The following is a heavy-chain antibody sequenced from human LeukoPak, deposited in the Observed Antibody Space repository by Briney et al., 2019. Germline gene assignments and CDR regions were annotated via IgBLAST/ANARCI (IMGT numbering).Heavy chain of an antibody. V-gene: IGHV4-59*08. J-gene: IGHJ3*02. CDR1: GGSITNYY. CDR3: ARHYYGGSGAFDI. CDR2: IYYSGTT. Sequence: SETLSLTCTVSGGSITNYYWSWIRQPPGKGLEWIGYIYYSGTTYYNPSLKSRVTMSVDTSKNQFSLKLSSVTAADTAIYYCARHYYGGSGAFDIWGQGTMVTVS. D-gene: IGHD4-23*01.